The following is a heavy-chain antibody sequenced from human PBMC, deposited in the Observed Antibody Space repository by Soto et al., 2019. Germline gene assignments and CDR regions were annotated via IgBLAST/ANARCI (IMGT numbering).Heavy chain of an antibody. CDR2: IYYSGST. D-gene: IGHD3-3*01. CDR1: GGSISSGGYY. Sequence: SETLSLTCTVSGGSISSGGYYWSWIRQHPGKGLEWIGYIYYSGSTYYNPSLKSRVTISVDTPKNQFSLKLSSVTAADTAVYYCARAVGRITAPRFDPWGQGTLVTVSS. CDR3: ARAVGRITAPRFDP. V-gene: IGHV4-31*03. J-gene: IGHJ5*02.